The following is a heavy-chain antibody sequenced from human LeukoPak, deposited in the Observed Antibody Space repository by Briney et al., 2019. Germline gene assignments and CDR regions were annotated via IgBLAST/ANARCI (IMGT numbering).Heavy chain of an antibody. Sequence: PGGSLRLSCAASGFTFSSYAMHWVRQAPGKGLEWVAVISYDGSNKYYAGSVKGRFTISRDNSKNTLYLQMNSLRAEDTAVYYCARGIYYYGSGSYYNPSEHFDYWGQGTLVTVSS. CDR1: GFTFSSYA. CDR3: ARGIYYYGSGSYYNPSEHFDY. V-gene: IGHV3-30-3*01. J-gene: IGHJ4*02. D-gene: IGHD3-10*01. CDR2: ISYDGSNK.